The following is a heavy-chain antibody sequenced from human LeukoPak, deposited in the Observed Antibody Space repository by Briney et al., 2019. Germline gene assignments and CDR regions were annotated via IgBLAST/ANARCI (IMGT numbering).Heavy chain of an antibody. J-gene: IGHJ4*02. Sequence: GGSLRLSCAASGFTFGGSAMHWVRQASGKGLEWVGRIRSKANSYATAYAASVKGRFTISRDDSKNTAYLQMNSLKTEDTAVYYCTSRIASYGRPFDYWGQGTLVTVSS. D-gene: IGHD5-18*01. CDR1: GFTFGGSA. CDR2: IRSKANSYAT. V-gene: IGHV3-73*01. CDR3: TSRIASYGRPFDY.